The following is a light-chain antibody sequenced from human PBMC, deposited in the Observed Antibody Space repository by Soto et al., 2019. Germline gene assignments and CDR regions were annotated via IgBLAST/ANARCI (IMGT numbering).Light chain of an antibody. Sequence: ELVLTQSPGTLSLSPGERATHSCRASQSVSSSYLDWYQQKAGQAPRLLIYGASSRATGIRDRFSGSGSGTAFSLTISRLALEDIGVDFWEQYGSSSLTFGGGTEVEIK. CDR1: QSVSSSY. CDR2: GAS. V-gene: IGKV3-20*01. CDR3: EQYGSSSLT. J-gene: IGKJ4*02.